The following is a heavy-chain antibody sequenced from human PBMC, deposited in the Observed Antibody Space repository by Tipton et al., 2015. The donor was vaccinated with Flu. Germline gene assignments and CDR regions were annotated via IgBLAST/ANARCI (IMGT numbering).Heavy chain of an antibody. Sequence: QLVQSGGGLVQPGGSLRLSCAASGFTFSSYSMSWVRQAPGKGLECVSLISGSGGSTYHADSVKGRFTISRDNSKNTLYLQMNSLRAEDTAVYYCAKYGNTARGTYYYDSSGLSDWGQGTLVTVSS. V-gene: IGHV3-23*04. J-gene: IGHJ4*02. CDR1: GFTFSSYS. CDR3: AKYGNTARGTYYYDSSGLSD. D-gene: IGHD3-22*01. CDR2: ISGSGGST.